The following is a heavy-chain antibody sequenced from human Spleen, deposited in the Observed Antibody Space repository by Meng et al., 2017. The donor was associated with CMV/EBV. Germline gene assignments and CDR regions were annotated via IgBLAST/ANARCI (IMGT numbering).Heavy chain of an antibody. CDR3: AKDGKGGNADFYYYGMDV. CDR1: GFTFDDYA. V-gene: IGHV3-9*01. D-gene: IGHD3-3*01. Sequence: GGSLRLSCAASGFTFDDYAMHWVRQGPGKGLEWVSGISWDSGTLAYADSVKGRFTISRDNTKNVLHLQMSSLRPEDTALYYCAKDGKGGNADFYYYGMDVWGQGTTVTVSS. CDR2: ISWDSGTL. J-gene: IGHJ6*02.